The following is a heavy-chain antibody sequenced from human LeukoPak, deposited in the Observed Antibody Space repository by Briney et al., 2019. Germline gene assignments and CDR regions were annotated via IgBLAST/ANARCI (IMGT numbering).Heavy chain of an antibody. D-gene: IGHD2-21*02. CDR2: VNPIFGTD. CDR1: GGTFSSHF. V-gene: IGHV1-69*06. Sequence: SVKVSCKASGGTFSSHFISWVRQAPGQGLEWMGGVNPIFGTDHYAQKFQDRVTITADISTNTVYMELSNLRSEDTAMYYCARDEEGDCGGDCYNWFAPWGQGTLVTVSS. CDR3: ARDEEGDCGGDCYNWFAP. J-gene: IGHJ5*02.